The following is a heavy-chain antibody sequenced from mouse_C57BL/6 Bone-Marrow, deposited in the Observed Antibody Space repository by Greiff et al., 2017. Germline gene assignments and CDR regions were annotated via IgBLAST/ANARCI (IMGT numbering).Heavy chain of an antibody. Sequence: EVQLVESGGGLVKPGGSLKLSCAASGFTFSSYAMSWVRQTPEKRLEWVATISDGGSYTYYPDNVKGRFTISRDNAKNNLYLQMSHLKSEDTAIYYCAMIYDGKQYYYAMDYWGQGTSVTVSS. CDR1: GFTFSSYA. CDR2: ISDGGSYT. V-gene: IGHV5-4*01. D-gene: IGHD2-1*01. J-gene: IGHJ4*01. CDR3: AMIYDGKQYYYAMDY.